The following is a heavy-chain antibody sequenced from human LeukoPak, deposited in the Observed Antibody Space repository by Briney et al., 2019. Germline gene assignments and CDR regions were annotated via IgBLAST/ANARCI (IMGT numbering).Heavy chain of an antibody. CDR2: ISSSSSTI. V-gene: IGHV3-48*02. CDR3: AGIQLWPIDY. D-gene: IGHD5-18*01. CDR1: GFTFSSYS. J-gene: IGHJ4*02. Sequence: GGSLRLSCAASGFTFSSYSMNWVRQAPGKGLEWVSYISSSSSTIYYADSVKGRFTISRDNAKNSLYLQMNSLRDKDTAVYYCAGIQLWPIDYWGQGTLVTVSS.